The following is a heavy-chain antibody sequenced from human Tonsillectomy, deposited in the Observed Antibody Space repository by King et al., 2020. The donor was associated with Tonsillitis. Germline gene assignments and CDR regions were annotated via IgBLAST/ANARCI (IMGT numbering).Heavy chain of an antibody. Sequence: EVQLVESGGGVVQPGGSLRLSCADSGFTLSTYWVHWVRQPPGKGLVWVSRINPEATTINYADSVKGRFTISRDNAKNTVFLQMDNLRAEDTAVYYCASEMTGTRDSWGQGTLVTVSS. CDR3: ASEMTGTRDS. CDR2: INPEATTI. J-gene: IGHJ4*02. V-gene: IGHV3-74*01. CDR1: GFTLSTYW. D-gene: IGHD1-1*01.